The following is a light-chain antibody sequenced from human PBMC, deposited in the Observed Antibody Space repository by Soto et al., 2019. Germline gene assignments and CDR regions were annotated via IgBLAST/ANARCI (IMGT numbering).Light chain of an antibody. Sequence: DIQMTQSPSTLSGSVGDRVTITCRASQTISSWLAWYQQKPGKAPKLLIYKASSLESGVPSRFSGSGSETEFTLTINSLQPDDSATYYCQQYHTYWWTFGQGTKVDIK. CDR1: QTISSW. CDR3: QQYHTYWWT. J-gene: IGKJ1*01. CDR2: KAS. V-gene: IGKV1-5*03.